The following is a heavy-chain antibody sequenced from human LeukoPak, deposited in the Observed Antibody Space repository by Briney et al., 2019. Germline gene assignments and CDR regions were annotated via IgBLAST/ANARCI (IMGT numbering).Heavy chain of an antibody. Sequence: WGSLKLSCAASGFTFSGSAMHWVRQASGKGLEWVGRIRSKANSYATAYAASVKGRFTISRDDSKNTAYLQMNSLKTEDTAVYYCTPSLYDILTGSDYWGQGTLVTVSS. CDR2: IRSKANSYAT. V-gene: IGHV3-73*01. CDR3: TPSLYDILTGSDY. J-gene: IGHJ4*02. D-gene: IGHD3-9*01. CDR1: GFTFSGSA.